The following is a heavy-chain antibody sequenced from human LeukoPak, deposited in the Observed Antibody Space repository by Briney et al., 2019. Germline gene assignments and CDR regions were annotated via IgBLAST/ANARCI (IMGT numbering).Heavy chain of an antibody. J-gene: IGHJ2*01. CDR1: GFTFSSYG. CDR2: IRYDGSNK. Sequence: GGSLRLSCAASGFTFSSYGMHWVRQAPGKGLEWVAFIRYDGSNKYYADSMKGRFTISRDNSKNTLYLQMNSLRAEDTAVYYCAKSVLSYWYFDLWGRGTLVTVSS. V-gene: IGHV3-30*02. CDR3: AKSVLSYWYFDL. D-gene: IGHD2/OR15-2a*01.